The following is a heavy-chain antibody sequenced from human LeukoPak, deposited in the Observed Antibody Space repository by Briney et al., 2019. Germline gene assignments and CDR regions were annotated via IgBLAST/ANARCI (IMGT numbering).Heavy chain of an antibody. CDR1: GYSISNNYY. Sequence: SETLSLTCIVSGYSISNNYYWGWIRQPPGKGLEWIGNIYHSGNTYYNPSLKSRVTISVDTSKNQFSLKLSSVTAADTAVYYCARQVREYPAAMFPLPAEYYFDYWGQGTLVTVSS. D-gene: IGHD2-2*01. CDR3: ARQVREYPAAMFPLPAEYYFDY. CDR2: IYHSGNT. J-gene: IGHJ4*02. V-gene: IGHV4-38-2*02.